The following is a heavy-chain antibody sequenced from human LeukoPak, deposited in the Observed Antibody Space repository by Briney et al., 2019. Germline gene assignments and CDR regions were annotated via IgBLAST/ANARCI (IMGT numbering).Heavy chain of an antibody. CDR3: ARDQQWLDPARHGFDY. D-gene: IGHD6-19*01. J-gene: IGHJ4*02. Sequence: GASVKVSCKASGYTFTSNGISWVRQVPGQGLEWMGWISAYNNNTNYAQKFQGRVTMTTDTSTSTAYMELRSLRSDDTAVYYCARDQQWLDPARHGFDYWGQGTLATVPS. CDR2: ISAYNNNT. V-gene: IGHV1-18*01. CDR1: GYTFTSNG.